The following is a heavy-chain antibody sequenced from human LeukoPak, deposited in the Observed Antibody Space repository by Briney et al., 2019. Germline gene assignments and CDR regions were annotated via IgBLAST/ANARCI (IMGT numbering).Heavy chain of an antibody. J-gene: IGHJ5*02. CDR2: IDPAGDET. CDR1: ATTFGDPY. Sequence: GATVKISCKLSATTFGDPYLHWLRQAPGKGLQWIGLIDPAGDETIYAEDLQGRLTLSADTSTSTAYMELRSLRSDDTAVYYCARGYGSGSYGFNWFDPWGQGTLVTVSS. V-gene: IGHV1-69-2*01. CDR3: ARGYGSGSYGFNWFDP. D-gene: IGHD3-10*01.